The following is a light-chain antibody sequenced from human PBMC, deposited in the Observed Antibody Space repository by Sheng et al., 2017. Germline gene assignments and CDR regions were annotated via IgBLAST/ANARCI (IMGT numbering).Light chain of an antibody. CDR3: QQYDNFSIT. J-gene: IGKJ3*01. CDR2: DAS. CDR1: QDISNH. Sequence: DIQMTQSPSSLSASVGDRVTITCQASQDISNHLNWYQQKPGKAPKLLIYDASSLETGVPSRFSGSGSGTDFTFTISSLQPEDIATYYCQQYDNFSITFGPGTKVDIK. V-gene: IGKV1-33*01.